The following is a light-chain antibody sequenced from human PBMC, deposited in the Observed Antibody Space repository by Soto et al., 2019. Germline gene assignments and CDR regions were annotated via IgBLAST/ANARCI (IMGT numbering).Light chain of an antibody. CDR1: SSGVGSYNI. CDR2: EGS. Sequence: QSVLTQPASVSGSPGQAITISCTGTSSGVGSYNIVSWYQQYPGKAPKLMIYEGSKRPSGVSIRFSGSKSGNTASLTISGLQAEDEADYYCCSYAGSDTYVFGTGTKVTVL. CDR3: CSYAGSDTYV. J-gene: IGLJ1*01. V-gene: IGLV2-23*01.